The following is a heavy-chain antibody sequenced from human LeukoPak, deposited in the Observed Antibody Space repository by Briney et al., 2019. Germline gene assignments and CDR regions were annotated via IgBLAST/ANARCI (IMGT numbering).Heavy chain of an antibody. Sequence: ASVKVSCTASGGTFSSYAISWVRQAPGQGLEWMGGIIPIFGTANYAQKFQGRVTITADESTSTAYMGLSSLRSEDTAVYYCARGRGSSSWRVAYYYYYYMDVWGKGTTVTISS. CDR1: GGTFSSYA. V-gene: IGHV1-69*13. J-gene: IGHJ6*03. CDR3: ARGRGSSSWRVAYYYYYYMDV. D-gene: IGHD6-13*01. CDR2: IIPIFGTA.